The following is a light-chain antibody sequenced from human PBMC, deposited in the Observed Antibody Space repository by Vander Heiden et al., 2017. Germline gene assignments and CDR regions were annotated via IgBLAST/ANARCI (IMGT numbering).Light chain of an antibody. CDR3: HQRSNWPRT. CDR2: DTS. CDR1: QSVSSS. J-gene: IGKJ2*01. V-gene: IGKV3-11*01. Sequence: EIVLTQSPATLSLSPGERATLSCRASQSVSSSLAWYQQKPGQAPRLLIYDTSNSATGIPARFSGSGSGTDFTLTISSLDPEDFAVYYCHQRSNWPRTFGQGTKLEIK.